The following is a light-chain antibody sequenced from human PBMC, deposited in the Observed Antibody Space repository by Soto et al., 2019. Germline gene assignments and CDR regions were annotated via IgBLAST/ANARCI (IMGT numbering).Light chain of an antibody. V-gene: IGKV2-24*01. J-gene: IGKJ1*01. CDR2: KVS. CDR1: QSLAHSDGNTY. Sequence: DVVMTQTPLSSPVTLGQPASLSCRSSQSLAHSDGNTYLSWLQQRPGQTPRLLIYKVSNRLSGVPDRFIASGAETDFTLKISRVEAEDVGLYYCMQATHFPRTFGQGTKVEIK. CDR3: MQATHFPRT.